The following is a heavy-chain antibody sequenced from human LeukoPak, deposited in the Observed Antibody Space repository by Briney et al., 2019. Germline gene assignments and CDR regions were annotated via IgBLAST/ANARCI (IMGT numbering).Heavy chain of an antibody. V-gene: IGHV4-39*01. CDR3: AKHGQWLVPLQH. Sequence: SETLSLTCTVSDASISTNNYWGWIRQPPGKGLEWIGGILYSGITYYNPSLKSRVTISVDTSKNQFSLKLASVTAADTAMYYCAKHGQWLVPLQHWGRGTLVTVSP. J-gene: IGHJ4*02. D-gene: IGHD6-19*01. CDR1: DASISTNNY. CDR2: ILYSGIT.